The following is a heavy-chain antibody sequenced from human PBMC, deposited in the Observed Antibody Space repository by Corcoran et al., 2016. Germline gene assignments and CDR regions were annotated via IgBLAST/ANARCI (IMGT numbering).Heavy chain of an antibody. V-gene: IGHV3-30*18. Sequence: QVQLVESGGGVVQPGRSLRLSCAASGFTFSSYGMHWVRQAPGKGLEWVAVISYDGSNKYYADSVKGRFTISRDNSKNTLYLQMNSLRAEDTAVYYCAKDGAGGVRGVMGAPYFDYWGQGTLVTVSS. CDR3: AKDGAGGVRGVMGAPYFDY. D-gene: IGHD3-10*01. CDR2: ISYDGSNK. CDR1: GFTFSSYG. J-gene: IGHJ4*02.